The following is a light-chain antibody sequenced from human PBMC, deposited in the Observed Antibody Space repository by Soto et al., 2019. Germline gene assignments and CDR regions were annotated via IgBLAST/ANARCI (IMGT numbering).Light chain of an antibody. CDR1: QSIGNY. CDR3: QQTHSAPRT. J-gene: IGKJ1*01. V-gene: IGKV1-39*01. CDR2: AAS. Sequence: DIQMTQSPSSLSASVGDRVTITCRASQSIGNYLNWYRQKPGKAPELLIYAASILQSEVPSRFRGSGSGTDFSLTISSLQPEDFASYYCQQTHSAPRTFGQGTRLDIK.